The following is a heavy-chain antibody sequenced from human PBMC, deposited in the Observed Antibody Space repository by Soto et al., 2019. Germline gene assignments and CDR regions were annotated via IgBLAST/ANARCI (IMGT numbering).Heavy chain of an antibody. D-gene: IGHD1-1*01. Sequence: ASVKVSCKASGYTFTSYGISWVRQAPGQGLEWMGWISAYNGNTNYAQKLQGRVTMTTDTSTSTAYMELRSLRSDDTAVYYCASDNRNDDDPWAFGSWGQGTMVPVSS. CDR3: ASDNRNDDDPWAFGS. J-gene: IGHJ3*02. CDR1: GYTFTSYG. V-gene: IGHV1-18*01. CDR2: ISAYNGNT.